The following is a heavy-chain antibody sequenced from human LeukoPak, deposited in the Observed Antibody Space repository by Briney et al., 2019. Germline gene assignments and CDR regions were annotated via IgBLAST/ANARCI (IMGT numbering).Heavy chain of an antibody. CDR2: IKSKTDGGTT. V-gene: IGHV3-15*01. CDR1: GFTVSSNS. J-gene: IGHJ4*02. CDR3: ARRTNYLAFDY. D-gene: IGHD4/OR15-4a*01. Sequence: GGSLRLSCTVSGFTVSSNSMSWVRQAPGKGLEWVGRIKSKTDGGTTDYAAPVKGRFTISRDDSKNTLYLQMNSLRAEDTAVYSCARRTNYLAFDYWGQGTLVTVSS.